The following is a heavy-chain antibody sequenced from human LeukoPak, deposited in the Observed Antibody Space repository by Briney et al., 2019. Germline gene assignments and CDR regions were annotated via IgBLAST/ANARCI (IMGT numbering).Heavy chain of an antibody. D-gene: IGHD6-19*01. CDR1: GFTVSSNY. V-gene: IGHV3-53*01. CDR3: ARAYATAGTDWYFDL. J-gene: IGHJ2*01. CDR2: IYSGGST. Sequence: GGSLRLSCAASGFTVSSNYMSWVRQAPGRGLEWVSVIYSGGSTYYADSVKGRFTISRDNAGNSPYLQMNSLRAEDTAVYYCARAYATAGTDWYFDLWGRGTLVTVSS.